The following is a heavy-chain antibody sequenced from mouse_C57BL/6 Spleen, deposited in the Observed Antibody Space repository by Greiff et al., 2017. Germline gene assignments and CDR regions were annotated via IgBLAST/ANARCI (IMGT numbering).Heavy chain of an antibody. J-gene: IGHJ2*01. V-gene: IGHV1-5*01. CDR1: GYTFTSYW. D-gene: IGHD2-1*01. CDR3: TGGNHEDFDD. Sequence: EVQLQPSGTVLARPGASVKMSCKTSGYTFTSYWMHWVKQRPGQGLDWIGAIYPGNSDTSYNQKFKGKAKLTAVTSASTAYMVLSSLTNDDSAVYYGTGGNHEDFDDGGQGTTLAVAS. CDR2: IYPGNSDT.